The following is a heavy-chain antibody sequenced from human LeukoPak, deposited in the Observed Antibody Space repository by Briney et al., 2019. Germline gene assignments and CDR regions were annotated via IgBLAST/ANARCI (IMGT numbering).Heavy chain of an antibody. D-gene: IGHD6-13*01. CDR2: IYYSGST. Sequence: SETLSLTCTLSGGSIISGGYYWSWIRQHPGKGPEWIGYIYYSGSTYYNPSLKSRVTISVDTSKNQFSLKLSSVTAADTAVYYCARSRIAAAGNWFDPWGQGTLVTVSS. J-gene: IGHJ5*02. CDR1: GGSIISGGYY. V-gene: IGHV4-31*03. CDR3: ARSRIAAAGNWFDP.